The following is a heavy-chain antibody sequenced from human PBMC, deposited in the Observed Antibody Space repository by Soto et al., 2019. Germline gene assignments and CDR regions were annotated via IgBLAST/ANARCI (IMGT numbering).Heavy chain of an antibody. V-gene: IGHV2-5*02. D-gene: IGHD2-21*02. CDR2: IYWDDDK. J-gene: IGHJ6*02. CDR1: GFSLSTIGVG. Sequence: QITLKESGPTLVKPTQTLTLTCTFSGFSLSTIGVGVGWIRQPPGKALEWLALIYWDDDKRYSPSLKSRLTVTKDTSKTQLVLTMTNMDPVDTATYYCVQSRCGGDCLQSYSSHSYYGLDVWGQGTTVTVSS. CDR3: VQSRCGGDCLQSYSSHSYYGLDV.